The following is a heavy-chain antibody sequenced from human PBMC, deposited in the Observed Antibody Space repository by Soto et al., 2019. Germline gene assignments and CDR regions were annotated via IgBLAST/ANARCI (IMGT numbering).Heavy chain of an antibody. J-gene: IGHJ4*02. CDR3: ARDFKRYSSPPGLLEK. CDR1: GDSISSGDYY. V-gene: IGHV4-30-4*01. CDR2: IYYSGNT. D-gene: IGHD6-13*01. Sequence: TLSLTCTVSGDSISSGDYYWSWIRQPPGKGLEWIGCIYYSGNTYYNPSLKRRFSISVDTSKNQFSLQLSSVTVADTAVYYCARDFKRYSSPPGLLEKWGLETLVTVSS.